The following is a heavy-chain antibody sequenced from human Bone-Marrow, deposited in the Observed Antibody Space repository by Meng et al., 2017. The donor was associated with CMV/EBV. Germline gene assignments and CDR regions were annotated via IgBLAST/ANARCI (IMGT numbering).Heavy chain of an antibody. CDR2: TYYRSKWYN. Sequence: SQTLSLTCAISGDSVSSNSAAWNWIRQSPSRGLEWLGRTYYRSKWYNDYAVSVKSRITINPDTSKNQFSLQLNSVTPEDTAVYYCARDVLSYDSSGYYYLSFDYWGQGTRVTVSS. D-gene: IGHD3-22*01. V-gene: IGHV6-1*01. CDR3: ARDVLSYDSSGYYYLSFDY. CDR1: GDSVSSNSAA. J-gene: IGHJ4*02.